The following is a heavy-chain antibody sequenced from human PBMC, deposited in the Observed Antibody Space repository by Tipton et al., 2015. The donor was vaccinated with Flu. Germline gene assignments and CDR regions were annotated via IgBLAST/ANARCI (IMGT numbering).Heavy chain of an antibody. D-gene: IGHD2-2*01. CDR3: ARDTSLIPGALVY. Sequence: PGLVKPSETLSLTCTVSSGSIRSTNYFCAWIRQPPGKGLELIGSIYPSGNTNYNPSLKSRVTISVDKTKNQFSLKLSSVTAADTAVYYCARDTSLIPGALVYWGQGTLVTVTS. V-gene: IGHV4-39*07. J-gene: IGHJ4*02. CDR1: SGSIRSTNYF. CDR2: IYPSGNT.